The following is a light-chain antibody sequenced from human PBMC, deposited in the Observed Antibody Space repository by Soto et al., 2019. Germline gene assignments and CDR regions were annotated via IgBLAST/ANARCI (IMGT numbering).Light chain of an antibody. Sequence: QSVLTQPASVSGSPGQSITISCTGTSSDIGDYNYVSWYQQHPGKAPKLMIYEVNNRPSGVSDRFSGSKSGNTASLTISGLQTEDEADYHCSSYTTSSPHVVFGGGTQLTVL. J-gene: IGLJ2*01. CDR2: EVN. V-gene: IGLV2-14*01. CDR3: SSYTTSSPHVV. CDR1: SSDIGDYNY.